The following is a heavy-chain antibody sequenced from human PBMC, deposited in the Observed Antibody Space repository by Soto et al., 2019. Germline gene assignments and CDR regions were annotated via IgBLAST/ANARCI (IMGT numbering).Heavy chain of an antibody. CDR2: IYYSGST. J-gene: IGHJ4*02. CDR3: ARVRNTAMDAYYFDY. CDR1: GGSISSYY. D-gene: IGHD5-18*01. Sequence: SETLSLTCTVSGGSISSYYWSWIRQPPGKGLEWIGYIYYSGSTNYNPSLKSRVTISVDTSKNQFSLKLSSVTAADTAVHYCARVRNTAMDAYYFDYWGQGTLVTVSS. V-gene: IGHV4-59*01.